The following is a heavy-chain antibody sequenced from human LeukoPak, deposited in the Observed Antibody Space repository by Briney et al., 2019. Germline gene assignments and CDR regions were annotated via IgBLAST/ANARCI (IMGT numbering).Heavy chain of an antibody. J-gene: IGHJ4*02. CDR1: GFTFSSYG. Sequence: GGPLRLSCAASGFTFSSYGMHWVRQAPGKGLEWVAVISYDGSNKYYADSVKGRFTISRDNSKNTLYLQINSLRAEDTAVYYCAKDLNWGGRWGQGTLVTVSS. CDR2: ISYDGSNK. D-gene: IGHD7-27*01. CDR3: AKDLNWGGR. V-gene: IGHV3-30*18.